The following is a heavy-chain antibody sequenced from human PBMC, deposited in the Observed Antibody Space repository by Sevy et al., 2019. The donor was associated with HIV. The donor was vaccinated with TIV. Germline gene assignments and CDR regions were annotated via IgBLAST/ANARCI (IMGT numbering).Heavy chain of an antibody. CDR2: ISHDGNYK. Sequence: GGSLRLSCAASGFTFSNYDMHWVRQAPGKGLEWVAVISHDGNYKNYADSVKVRFTISRDDFKNTLYLQMSSLRPEDTAVYYCARDGGYSIKWYPLYWGHGTLVTVSS. CDR1: GFTFSNYD. CDR3: ARDGGYSIKWYPLY. V-gene: IGHV3-30-3*01. D-gene: IGHD6-13*01. J-gene: IGHJ4*01.